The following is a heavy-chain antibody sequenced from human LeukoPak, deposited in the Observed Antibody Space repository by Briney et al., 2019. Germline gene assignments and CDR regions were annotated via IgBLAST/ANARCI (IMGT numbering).Heavy chain of an antibody. Sequence: GGSLRLSCAASGFTFSSYWMHWVRQAPGKGLVWVSRINTDGSSTSYADSVKGRFTISRDNAKNTLYLQMNSLRAEDTAVYYCARDNRDDAFDIWGQGTMVTVSS. V-gene: IGHV3-74*01. CDR3: ARDNRDDAFDI. D-gene: IGHD2/OR15-2a*01. CDR2: INTDGSST. CDR1: GFTFSSYW. J-gene: IGHJ3*02.